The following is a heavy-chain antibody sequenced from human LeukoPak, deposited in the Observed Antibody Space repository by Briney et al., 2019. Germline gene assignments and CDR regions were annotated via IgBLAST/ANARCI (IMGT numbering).Heavy chain of an antibody. CDR1: GYSFTSYW. CDR2: IYPGDSDT. V-gene: IGHV5-51*01. Sequence: GEPLQISCKGSGYSFTSYWIGRGRQMPGKGLEWMGIIYPGDSDTRYSPSFQGQVTISADKSISTAYLQWSSLKASDTAMYYCARQVVAGTRGWFDPWGQGTLVTVSS. D-gene: IGHD6-19*01. CDR3: ARQVVAGTRGWFDP. J-gene: IGHJ5*02.